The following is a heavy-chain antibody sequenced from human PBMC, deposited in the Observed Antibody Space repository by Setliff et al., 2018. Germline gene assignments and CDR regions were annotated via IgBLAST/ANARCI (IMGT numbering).Heavy chain of an antibody. CDR3: ARHDARGYYVWGSPVDY. CDR1: GGSISSSDFY. V-gene: IGHV4-39*01. Sequence: SETLSLTCTVSGGSISSSDFYWGWIRQPPGKGLEWIGSIYYSGTTYYNPSLKSPVTISIDTSKNQFSLKLSSVTAADTAIYYCARHDARGYYVWGSPVDYWGQGTLVTVSS. D-gene: IGHD3-16*01. J-gene: IGHJ4*02. CDR2: IYYSGTT.